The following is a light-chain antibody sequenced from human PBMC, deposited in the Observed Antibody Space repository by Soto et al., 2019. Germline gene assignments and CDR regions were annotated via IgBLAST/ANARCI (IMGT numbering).Light chain of an antibody. CDR2: EDV. CDR1: SSDVGKYNL. V-gene: IGLV2-23*01. J-gene: IGLJ2*01. Sequence: QAVVTQPASVSGSPGQSITISCTGTSSDVGKYNLVSWYQQHPGKAPKLMIYEDVERPSGISNRFSGSKSGNTASLTISGLRTEDEADYYCCSYAGGTSVVFGGGTKLTVL. CDR3: CSYAGGTSVV.